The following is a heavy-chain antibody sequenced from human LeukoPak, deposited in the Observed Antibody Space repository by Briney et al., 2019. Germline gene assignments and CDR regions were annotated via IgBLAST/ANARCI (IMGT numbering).Heavy chain of an antibody. D-gene: IGHD1-26*01. J-gene: IGHJ6*02. Sequence: SVKVSCRASGYTFTGYYMHWVRQAPGQGLEWMGRIIPILGIANYAQKFQGRVTITADKSTSTAYMELSSLRSEDTAVYYCARYSGSYHLYGMEVWGQGTTVTVSS. CDR3: ARYSGSYHLYGMEV. CDR1: GYTFTGYY. V-gene: IGHV1-69*02. CDR2: IIPILGIA.